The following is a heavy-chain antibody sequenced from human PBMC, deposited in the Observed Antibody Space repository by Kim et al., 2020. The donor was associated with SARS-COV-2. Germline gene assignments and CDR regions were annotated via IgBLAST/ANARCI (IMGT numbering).Heavy chain of an antibody. J-gene: IGHJ4*02. V-gene: IGHV4-34*01. D-gene: IGHD4-17*01. Sequence: SETLSLTCAVYGGSFSGYYWSWIRQPPGKGLEWIGEINHSGSTNYNPSLKSRVTISVDTSKNQFSLKLSSVTAADTAVYYCARYGDYGSWSSWFDYWGQGTLVTVSS. CDR1: GGSFSGYY. CDR2: INHSGST. CDR3: ARYGDYGSWSSWFDY.